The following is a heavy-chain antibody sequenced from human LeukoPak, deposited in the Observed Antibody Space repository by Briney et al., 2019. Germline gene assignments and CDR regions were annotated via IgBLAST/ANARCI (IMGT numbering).Heavy chain of an antibody. J-gene: IGHJ4*02. Sequence: GGSLKLSWEASELPFGGKGRNGSGRAPGKGLEWSSSISSSSSYIYYADSVKGRFTISRDNAKNSLYLQMNSLRAEDTAVYYCARGIYDYVGRSYFDYWGQGTLVTVSS. D-gene: IGHD3-16*01. CDR3: ARGIYDYVGRSYFDY. V-gene: IGHV3-21*01. CDR1: ELPFGGKG. CDR2: ISSSSSYI.